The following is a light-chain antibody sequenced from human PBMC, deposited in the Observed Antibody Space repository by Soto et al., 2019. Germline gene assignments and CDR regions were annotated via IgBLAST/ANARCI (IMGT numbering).Light chain of an antibody. V-gene: IGLV2-23*01. CDR1: SSVVGSYNL. Sequence: QSALPQPASVSGSPEQSIPTSCTGTSSVVGSYNLVSWYQQHPGKAPKLMIYEGSKRPSGVSSRFSGSKSGNTASLTISGLQAEDEADYYCCSYAGSSPYVFGTGTKVTVL. CDR3: CSYAGSSPYV. CDR2: EGS. J-gene: IGLJ1*01.